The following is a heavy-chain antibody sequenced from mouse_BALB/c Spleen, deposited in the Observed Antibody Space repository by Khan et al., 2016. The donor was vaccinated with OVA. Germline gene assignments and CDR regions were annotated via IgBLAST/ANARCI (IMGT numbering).Heavy chain of an antibody. D-gene: IGHD1-1*01. J-gene: IGHJ2*01. Sequence: QVQLQQSGAELVKAGASVKMSCKASGYTFTSSWMHWVTQRLGQGLEWFAETNPTNGRTYYNEKFKSKATLTVDKSSSTAYMLLSGPTFEDSAVYYCSRIKKIVATYFYYWGQGTTLTVSS. CDR2: TNPTNGRT. CDR1: GYTFTSSW. V-gene: IGHV1S81*02. CDR3: SRIKKIVATYFYY.